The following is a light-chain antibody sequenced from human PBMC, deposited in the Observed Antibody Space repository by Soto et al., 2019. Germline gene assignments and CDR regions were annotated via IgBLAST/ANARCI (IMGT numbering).Light chain of an antibody. CDR2: GAS. CDR3: QQYNNWPPIT. CDR1: QSVRTK. Sequence: EIVMTQSPDTLYVSPGEGATLSCRASQSVRTKLAWYQQKAGQAPRLLIYGASTRATGIPDRFSGSGSGTEFTLTISSLQSEDFAVYYCQQYNNWPPITFGQGTRLEIK. V-gene: IGKV3-15*01. J-gene: IGKJ5*01.